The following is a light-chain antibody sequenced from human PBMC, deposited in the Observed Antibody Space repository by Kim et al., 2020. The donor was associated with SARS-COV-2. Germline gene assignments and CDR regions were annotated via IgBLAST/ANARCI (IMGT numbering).Light chain of an antibody. V-gene: IGKV3-11*01. CDR3: QQRGNWPT. CDR2: DAS. Sequence: SLSPGEMATLSCRASQSVKTYLASYQNKPGQSPRLLIHDASNRATGVPPRFSGGGSGTDFTLTISSLGPEDFAVYYCQQRGNWPTFGQGTRLEIK. J-gene: IGKJ5*01. CDR1: QSVKTY.